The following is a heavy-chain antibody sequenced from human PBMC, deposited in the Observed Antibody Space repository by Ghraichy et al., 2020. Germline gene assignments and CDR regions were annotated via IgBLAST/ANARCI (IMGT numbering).Heavy chain of an antibody. J-gene: IGHJ3*02. Sequence: GGPLRLSCAASGFTFSSYAMSWVRQAPGKGLEWVSAISASGESTFYADSVKGRFTISRDNSKNTLYLQMNSLRAEDTAVYYCAKNMIIVVITRGAFDIWGQGTMVTVS. D-gene: IGHD3-22*01. CDR3: AKNMIIVVITRGAFDI. CDR2: ISASGEST. CDR1: GFTFSSYA. V-gene: IGHV3-23*01.